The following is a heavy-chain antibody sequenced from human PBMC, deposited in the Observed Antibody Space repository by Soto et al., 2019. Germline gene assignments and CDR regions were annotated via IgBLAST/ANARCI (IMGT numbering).Heavy chain of an antibody. J-gene: IGHJ3*01. CDR1: GYRFNSYG. D-gene: IGHD3-22*01. CDR3: VRDLHSGFTMIVPES. Sequence: ASVKVSCKASGYRFNSYGITWVRQAPGQGLEWMGWISVYNGNRNYAQKFQGRVTMTTDTSTSTAYMELRSLRSDDTAVYYCVRDLHSGFTMIVPESWGQGTMVTV. CDR2: ISVYNGNR. V-gene: IGHV1-18*01.